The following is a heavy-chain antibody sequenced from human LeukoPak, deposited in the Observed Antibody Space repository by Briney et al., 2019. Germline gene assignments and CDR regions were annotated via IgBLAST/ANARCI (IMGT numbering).Heavy chain of an antibody. J-gene: IGHJ6*02. CDR2: ILYDGSNK. CDR3: ARDLLGMDV. CDR1: GFTFRNYA. V-gene: IGHV3-30-3*01. Sequence: QPGGSLRLSCATSGFTFRNYAMHWVRQAPSKGLEWVAVILYDGSNKYTDSVKGRFTISRDNSKNTLYLQMNSLRAEDTAVYYCARDLLGMDVWGQGTTVTVSS.